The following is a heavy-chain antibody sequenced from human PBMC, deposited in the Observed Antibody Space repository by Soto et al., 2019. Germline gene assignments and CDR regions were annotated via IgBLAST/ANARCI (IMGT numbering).Heavy chain of an antibody. CDR2: INHSGST. CDR3: AGVVPAAMPIDY. V-gene: IGHV4-34*01. J-gene: IGHJ4*02. D-gene: IGHD2-2*01. CDR1: GGSFSGYY. Sequence: QVQLQQWGAGLLKPSETLSLTCAVYGGSFSGYYWSWIRQPPGKGLEWIGEINHSGSTNYNPSLKSRVTISVDTSKNHFSLKLSSVTAADTAVYYCAGVVPAAMPIDYWGQGTLVTVSS.